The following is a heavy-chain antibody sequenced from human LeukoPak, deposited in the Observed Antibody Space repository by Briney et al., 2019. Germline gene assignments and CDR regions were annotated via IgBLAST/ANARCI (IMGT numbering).Heavy chain of an antibody. D-gene: IGHD6-19*01. CDR1: GFTFSSYA. Sequence: GVSLRLSCAASGFTFSSYAMSWVRQAPGKGLEWVSAISGSGGSTYYADSVKGRFTISRDNSKNTLYLQMNSLRAEDTAVYYCAKLTGYSSGWYEGFGYWGQGTLVTVSS. V-gene: IGHV3-23*01. CDR2: ISGSGGST. CDR3: AKLTGYSSGWYEGFGY. J-gene: IGHJ4*02.